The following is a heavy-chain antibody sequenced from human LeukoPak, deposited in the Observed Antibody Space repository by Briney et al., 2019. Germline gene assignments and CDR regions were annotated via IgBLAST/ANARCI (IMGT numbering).Heavy chain of an antibody. CDR1: GFRFSDFT. CDR2: IGGRGGST. Sequence: PGGSLRLSCAASGFRFSDFTMTWVRQAPGKGPEWVSAIGGRGGSTYYADSVKGRFTISRDNSKNTLYLQMNSLRAEDTAVYYCASWRQWLFDYWGQGTLVTVSS. D-gene: IGHD6-19*01. J-gene: IGHJ4*02. CDR3: ASWRQWLFDY. V-gene: IGHV3-23*01.